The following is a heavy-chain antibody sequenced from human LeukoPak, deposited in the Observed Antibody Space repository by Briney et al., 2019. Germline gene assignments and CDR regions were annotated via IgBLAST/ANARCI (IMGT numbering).Heavy chain of an antibody. Sequence: GGSLRLSCAASGFTFDDYAMHWVRQAPGKGLEWVSGISWNSGDIGYADSVKGRFTISRDNAKNTLYLQMNSLRAEDTAVYYCARSMVTIPIPGGYWGQGTLVTVSS. D-gene: IGHD5-24*01. CDR3: ARSMVTIPIPGGY. CDR1: GFTFDDYA. CDR2: ISWNSGDI. J-gene: IGHJ4*02. V-gene: IGHV3-9*01.